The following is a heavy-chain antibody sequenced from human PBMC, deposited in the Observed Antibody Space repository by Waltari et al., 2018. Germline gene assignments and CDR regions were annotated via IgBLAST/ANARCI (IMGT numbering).Heavy chain of an antibody. Sequence: EVQLVESGGGLVQPGRSLRLSCAASGFTFDDYAMHWVRQAPGKGLEWVSGISWNSGSIGYADSVKGRFTISRDNAKNSLYLQMNSLRAEDTALYYCAKDKSSWYGGTVVTPIYWGQGTLVTVSS. CDR3: AKDKSSWYGGTVVTPIY. CDR2: ISWNSGSI. V-gene: IGHV3-9*01. CDR1: GFTFDDYA. D-gene: IGHD6-13*01. J-gene: IGHJ4*02.